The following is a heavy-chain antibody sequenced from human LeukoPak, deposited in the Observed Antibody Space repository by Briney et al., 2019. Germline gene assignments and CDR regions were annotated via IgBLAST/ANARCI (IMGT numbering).Heavy chain of an antibody. CDR3: ARAGYYYDSSGYYPLDY. V-gene: IGHV3-74*01. J-gene: IGHJ4*02. CDR2: INSDRSST. CDR1: GFTFSSYW. Sequence: GGSLRLSCAASGFTFSSYWMHWVRQAPGKGLVWVSRINSDRSSTSYADSVKGRFTISRDNAKNTLYLQMNSLRAEDTAVYYCARAGYYYDSSGYYPLDYWGQGTLVTVSS. D-gene: IGHD3-22*01.